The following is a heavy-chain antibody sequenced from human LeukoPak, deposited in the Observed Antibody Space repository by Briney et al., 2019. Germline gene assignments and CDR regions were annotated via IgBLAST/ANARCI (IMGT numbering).Heavy chain of an antibody. Sequence: QPGGSLRLSCATSGFSFSSYGMSWIRQAPGKGLEWVSSISRSGESTFYADSVRGRFTISRDNSKNTVSLQMESLRAEDTALYYCAKDYAVGSIDYWGQGTLVTVSS. CDR3: AKDYAVGSIDY. V-gene: IGHV3-23*01. CDR1: GFSFSSYG. D-gene: IGHD3-16*01. CDR2: ISRSGEST. J-gene: IGHJ4*02.